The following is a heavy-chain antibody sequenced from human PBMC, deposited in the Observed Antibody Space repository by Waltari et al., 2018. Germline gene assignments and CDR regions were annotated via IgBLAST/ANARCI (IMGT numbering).Heavy chain of an antibody. Sequence: QLQLQESGPGLVKSSETLSLICSVSGCSIRTNNFYLGWIRQTPGKGLEWIGGVHYTGNPYYNPPLKHRVTISVDSSKNEFSLRLRSVTASDTAVYYCARLFNHYIDVWGRGTAVTVSS. CDR1: GCSIRTNNFY. CDR2: VHYTGNP. CDR3: ARLFNHYIDV. V-gene: IGHV4-39*01. J-gene: IGHJ6*03.